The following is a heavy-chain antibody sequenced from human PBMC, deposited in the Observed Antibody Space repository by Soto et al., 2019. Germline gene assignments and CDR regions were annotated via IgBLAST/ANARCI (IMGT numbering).Heavy chain of an antibody. CDR1: GFTFSSYA. D-gene: IGHD3-22*01. CDR3: ESWGCYDSSGYDDAFDI. V-gene: IGHV3-30-3*01. J-gene: IGHJ3*02. Sequence: GGSLRLSCAASGFTFSSYAMHWVRQAPGKGLEWVAVISYDGSNKYYADSVKGRFTISRDNSKNTLYLQMNSLRAEDTAVYYCESWGCYDSSGYDDAFDIWGQGTMVTVSS. CDR2: ISYDGSNK.